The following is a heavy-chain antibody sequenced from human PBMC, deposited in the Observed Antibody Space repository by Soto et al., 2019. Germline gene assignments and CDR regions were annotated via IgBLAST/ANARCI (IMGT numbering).Heavy chain of an antibody. V-gene: IGHV1-18*01. Sequence: ASVKVSCKASGYTFTSYGISWVRQAPGQGLEWMGWISAYNGNTNYAQKLQGRVTMTTDTSTSTAYMELRSLRSDDTAVYYCARTDIVVVPAARGAFDIWGQGTMVTVSS. D-gene: IGHD2-2*01. CDR1: GYTFTSYG. CDR2: ISAYNGNT. CDR3: ARTDIVVVPAARGAFDI. J-gene: IGHJ3*02.